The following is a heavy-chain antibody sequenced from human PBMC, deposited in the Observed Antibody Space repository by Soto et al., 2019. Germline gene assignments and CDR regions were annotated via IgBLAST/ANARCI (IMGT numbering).Heavy chain of an antibody. CDR1: GGTFSSYA. Sequence: SVKVSCKASGGTFSSYAISWVRQAPGQGLEWMGGIIPIFGTANYAQKFQGRVTITADESTSTAYMELSSLRSEDTAVYYCSRDGPYYYDSSGYRDAFDIWGQGTMVTVSS. D-gene: IGHD3-22*01. CDR2: IIPIFGTA. CDR3: SRDGPYYYDSSGYRDAFDI. V-gene: IGHV1-69*13. J-gene: IGHJ3*02.